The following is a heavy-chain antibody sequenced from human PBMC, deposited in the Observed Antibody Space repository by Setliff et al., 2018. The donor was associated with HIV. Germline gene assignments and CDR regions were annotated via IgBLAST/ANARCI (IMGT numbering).Heavy chain of an antibody. Sequence: SVKVSCKASGGSFNDYVISWVRQAPGQGLEWMGGIKPVFGTPIYAQKFQGRVTITADESTSTAYMELSSLRSEDTAVYYCAKTPLLYDSDNYVWGQGTLVTVSS. CDR3: AKTPLLYDSDNYV. CDR1: GGSFNDYV. J-gene: IGHJ4*02. V-gene: IGHV1-69*13. D-gene: IGHD3-10*02. CDR2: IKPVFGTP.